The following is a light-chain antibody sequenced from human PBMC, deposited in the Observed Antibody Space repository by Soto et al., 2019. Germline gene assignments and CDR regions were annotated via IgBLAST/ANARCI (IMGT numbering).Light chain of an antibody. CDR1: QSVLYSPNNRNS. CDR2: WAS. V-gene: IGKV4-1*01. J-gene: IGKJ2*01. Sequence: DIVMTQSPDSLAVSLGERATINCKSSQSVLYSPNNRNSFAWYQQKPGQPPKLLISWASIRESGVPDRFSGSGSGTDFPLSSSSLQDEDVAVYYCQQYYSTPYTFGQGTKLEIK. CDR3: QQYYSTPYT.